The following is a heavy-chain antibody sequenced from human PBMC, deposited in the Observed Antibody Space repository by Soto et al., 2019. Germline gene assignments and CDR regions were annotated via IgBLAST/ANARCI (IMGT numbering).Heavy chain of an antibody. CDR3: ARDKWEPHGDAFDI. CDR1: GFTVSSNY. Sequence: GGSLRLSCAASGFTVSSNYMSWVRQAPGKGLEWVSVIYSGGSTYYADSVKGRFTISRDNSKNTLYLQMNSLRAEDTAVYYCARDKWEPHGDAFDIWGQGTMVTASS. V-gene: IGHV3-53*01. J-gene: IGHJ3*02. D-gene: IGHD1-26*01. CDR2: IYSGGST.